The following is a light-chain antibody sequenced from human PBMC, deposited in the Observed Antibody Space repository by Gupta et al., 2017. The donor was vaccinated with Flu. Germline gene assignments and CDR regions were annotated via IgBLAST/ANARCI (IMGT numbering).Light chain of an antibody. CDR3: QHSHGAPYT. Sequence: PSSLSASVGDRVTITCRACQSLSSYLNWYQQKLGKAPTLLIYAASSLQSGVPSRFSGSGSGTDFTLTISSLQPEDFATYYCQHSHGAPYTFGQGTKLEIK. CDR2: AAS. V-gene: IGKV1-39*01. J-gene: IGKJ2*01. CDR1: QSLSSY.